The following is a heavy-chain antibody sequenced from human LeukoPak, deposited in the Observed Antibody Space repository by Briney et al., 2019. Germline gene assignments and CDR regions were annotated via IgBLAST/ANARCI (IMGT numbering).Heavy chain of an antibody. Sequence: SETLSLTCSVSGGSISSYYWSWIRQPPGKGLDWIGYIYYSGSPNYNPSLKSRVTISVDTSKNQFSLKLSSVTAADTAVYYCARWDYGSETYGLDYWGQGTLVTVSS. CDR3: ARWDYGSETYGLDY. J-gene: IGHJ4*02. V-gene: IGHV4-59*01. D-gene: IGHD3-10*01. CDR1: GGSISSYY. CDR2: IYYSGSP.